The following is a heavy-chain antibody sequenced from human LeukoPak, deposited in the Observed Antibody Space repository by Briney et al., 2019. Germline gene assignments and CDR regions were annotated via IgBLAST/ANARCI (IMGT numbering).Heavy chain of an antibody. CDR3: ARGQDRVDFQH. V-gene: IGHV4-31*03. D-gene: IGHD2-15*01. J-gene: IGHJ1*01. Sequence: SQTLSLTSTVSGGSICSGGYYWSWIRQHPRSGLEWLGFMYYGGSTYYHPSLKSRVTIAVDTSKIQFSLKLSSVAAADTAVYYCARGQDRVDFQHWGQGTLVTVSS. CDR1: GGSICSGGYY. CDR2: MYYGGST.